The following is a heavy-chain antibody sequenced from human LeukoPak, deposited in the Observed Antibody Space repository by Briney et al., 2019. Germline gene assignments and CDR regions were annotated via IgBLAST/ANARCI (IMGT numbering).Heavy chain of an antibody. CDR2: INPNSGGT. J-gene: IGHJ3*02. CDR1: GYTFTGYY. Sequence: ASVKVSCKASGYTFTGYYMHWGRQAPGQGLEWMGWINPNSGGTNYAQKFQGRVTMTRDTSISTAYMELSRLRSDDTAVYYCARDPLIGDAFDIWGQGTMVTVSS. D-gene: IGHD3-16*01. V-gene: IGHV1-2*02. CDR3: ARDPLIGDAFDI.